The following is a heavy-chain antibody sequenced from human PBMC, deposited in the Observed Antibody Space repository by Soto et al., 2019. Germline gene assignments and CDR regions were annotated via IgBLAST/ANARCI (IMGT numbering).Heavy chain of an antibody. CDR2: ISSTTNYI. V-gene: IGHV3-21*06. J-gene: IGHJ4*02. CDR3: ARESEDLTSNFDY. CDR1: GFTFARYS. Sequence: GGSLRLSCAASGFTFARYSMNWVRQAPGKGLEWVSPISSTTNYIYYGDSMKGRFTISRDNAKNSLYLEMNSLRAEDTAVYYCARESEDLTSNFDYWGQGTLVTVSS.